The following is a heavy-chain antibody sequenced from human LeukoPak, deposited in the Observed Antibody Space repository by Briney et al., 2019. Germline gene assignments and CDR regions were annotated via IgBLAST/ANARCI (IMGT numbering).Heavy chain of an antibody. CDR3: ARRLTYYGDYRPYFDY. D-gene: IGHD4-17*01. CDR1: GYSFTSYW. Sequence: NRGESLKISCKGSGYSFTSYWIGWVRQMPGKGLEWMGIIYPADSDTRYSPSFQGQVTISADKSISTAYLQWSSLKASDTAMYYCARRLTYYGDYRPYFDYWGQGTLVTVSS. V-gene: IGHV5-51*01. CDR2: IYPADSDT. J-gene: IGHJ4*02.